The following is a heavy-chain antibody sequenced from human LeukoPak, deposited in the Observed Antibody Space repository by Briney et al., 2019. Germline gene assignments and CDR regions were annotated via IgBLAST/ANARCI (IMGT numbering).Heavy chain of an antibody. J-gene: IGHJ4*02. CDR2: IIPIFGTA. D-gene: IGHD3-22*01. Sequence: GSSVKVSCKASGGTFSSYAISWVRHAPGQGLEWMGGIIPIFGTANYAQKFQGRVTITTDESTSTAYMEPSSLRSEDTAVYYCAFTYYDSSGYPYWGQGTLVTVSS. V-gene: IGHV1-69*05. CDR3: AFTYYDSSGYPY. CDR1: GGTFSSYA.